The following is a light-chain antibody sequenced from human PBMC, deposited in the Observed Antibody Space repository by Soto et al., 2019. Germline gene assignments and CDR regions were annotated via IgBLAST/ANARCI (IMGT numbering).Light chain of an antibody. CDR1: TSDFGGYSY. Sequence: QSALTQPASVCGSPGQSITISCTCTTSDFGGYSYVSWYQQHPGKAPKLMISDVSNRPSVVSNRFSGSTSGDTASLTICGLQAEDEADYYCSEYRRRSTPYVVGPGT. CDR3: SEYRRRSTPYV. V-gene: IGLV2-14*01. CDR2: DVS. J-gene: IGLJ1*01.